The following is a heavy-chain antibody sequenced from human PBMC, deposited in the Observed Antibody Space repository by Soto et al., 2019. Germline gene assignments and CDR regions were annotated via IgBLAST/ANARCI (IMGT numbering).Heavy chain of an antibody. J-gene: IGHJ4*02. D-gene: IGHD2-15*01. CDR2: IHYSGNT. V-gene: IGHV4-59*01. CDR3: ARDIRYCSGGTCYRYFDY. Sequence: SETLSLTCTASGGSISSYYWSWIRQPPGKGLEWIGYIHYSGNTNYNPSLKSRVTISVDTSKNEFSLKLSSVTAADTAVYYCARDIRYCSGGTCYRYFDYWGQGTLVTVSS. CDR1: GGSISSYY.